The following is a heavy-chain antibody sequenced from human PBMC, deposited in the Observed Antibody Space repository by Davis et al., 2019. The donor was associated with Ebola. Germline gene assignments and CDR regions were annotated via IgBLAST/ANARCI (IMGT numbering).Heavy chain of an antibody. CDR2: IYPGDSDT. D-gene: IGHD5-18*01. V-gene: IGHV5-51*01. Sequence: KVSCKGSGYSFTSYWIGWVRQMPGKGLEWMGIIYPGDSDTRYSPSFQGQVTISADKSISTAYLQWSSLKASDTAMYYCARHGYSYGSWFDPWGQGTLVTVSS. J-gene: IGHJ5*02. CDR3: ARHGYSYGSWFDP. CDR1: GYSFTSYW.